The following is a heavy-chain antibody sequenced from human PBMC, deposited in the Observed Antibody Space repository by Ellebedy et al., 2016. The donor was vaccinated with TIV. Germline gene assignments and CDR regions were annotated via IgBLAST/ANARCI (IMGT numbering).Heavy chain of an antibody. Sequence: MPSETLSLTCTVSGDSISSSSYYRSWLRQPPGKGLEWIGYIYYSGSTNYNPSLKSRVAISVDTSKNQFSLKLSSVTAADTAVYYCARSTMIVVVPFDYWGQGTLVTVSS. D-gene: IGHD3-22*01. J-gene: IGHJ4*02. CDR3: ARSTMIVVVPFDY. CDR1: GDSISSSSYY. V-gene: IGHV4-61*05. CDR2: IYYSGST.